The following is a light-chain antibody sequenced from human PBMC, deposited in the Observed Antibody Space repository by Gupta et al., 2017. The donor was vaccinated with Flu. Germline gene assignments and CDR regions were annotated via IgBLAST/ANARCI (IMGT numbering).Light chain of an antibody. CDR2: GAS. J-gene: IGKJ4*01. CDR3: KQYVSAPPFFIT. CDR1: QSVSSSY. V-gene: IGKV3-20*01. Sequence: EIVLTQSPGTLSLSPGERATLSCRASQSVSSSYLAWYKQKPGQAPRLLIYGASRMATGSPDRCSGSGYGKECTLTIRRLEPEEFAVYYCKQYVSAPPFFITFGGGTKVEIK.